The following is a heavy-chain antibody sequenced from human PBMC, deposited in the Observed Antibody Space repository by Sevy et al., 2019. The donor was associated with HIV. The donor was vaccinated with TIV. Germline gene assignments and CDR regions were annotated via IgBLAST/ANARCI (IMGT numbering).Heavy chain of an antibody. V-gene: IGHV3-7*01. Sequence: GGSLRLSCAASGFTFSRYWMSWVRQAPGKGLEWVANIKQDGSEKYYVDSVKGRFTISRDNAKNSLYLQMTSLRADDTAVYYCARVKDDSSGYRFDYWGQGTLVTVSS. CDR1: GFTFSRYW. J-gene: IGHJ4*02. D-gene: IGHD3-22*01. CDR3: ARVKDDSSGYRFDY. CDR2: IKQDGSEK.